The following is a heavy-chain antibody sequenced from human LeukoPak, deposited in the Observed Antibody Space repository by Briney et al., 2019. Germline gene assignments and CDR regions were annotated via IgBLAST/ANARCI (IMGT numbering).Heavy chain of an antibody. CDR2: INPDSGVT. D-gene: IGHD6-19*01. V-gene: IGHV1-2*02. Sequence: GASVKVSCKASGYTFTGSYIHWVRQSTGQGLEWRGWINPDSGVTKYAQNFQGRVTMTRDTSISTASMEMRSLKSDDTAVYYCARDFGSSSAWYEFDYWGQGTLVTVSS. CDR1: GYTFTGSY. J-gene: IGHJ4*02. CDR3: ARDFGSSSAWYEFDY.